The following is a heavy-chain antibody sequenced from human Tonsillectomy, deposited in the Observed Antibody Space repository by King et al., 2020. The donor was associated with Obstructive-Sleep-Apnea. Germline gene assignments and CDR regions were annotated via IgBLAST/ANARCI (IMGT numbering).Heavy chain of an antibody. J-gene: IGHJ4*02. CDR2: IYYSGNT. CDR1: GGSISSGGYY. Sequence: VQLQESGPGLVKPSQTLSLTCTVSGGSISSGGYYWSWIRQHPGKGLEWIGYIYYSGNTYYNPSLKSRVTISVDTSKNQFSLKLTSVTAADTAGYYCARGAVLSLVRGVTADFDYWGQGTLVTVSS. D-gene: IGHD3-10*01. CDR3: ARGAVLSLVRGVTADFDY. V-gene: IGHV4-31*03.